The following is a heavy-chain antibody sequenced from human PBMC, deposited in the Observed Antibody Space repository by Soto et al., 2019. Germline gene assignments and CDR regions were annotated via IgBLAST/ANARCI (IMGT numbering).Heavy chain of an antibody. CDR3: ARTPRGRTYYYGSSGYRPPYYCGMDV. J-gene: IGHJ6*02. Sequence: PSETLSLTCAVYGGSFSGYYWSWIRQPPGKGLEWIGEINHSGSTNYNPSLKSRVTISVDTSKNQFSLKLSSVTAADTAVYYCARTPRGRTYYYGSSGYRPPYYCGMDVWSQGTTVTVAS. D-gene: IGHD3-22*01. CDR2: INHSGST. CDR1: GGSFSGYY. V-gene: IGHV4-34*01.